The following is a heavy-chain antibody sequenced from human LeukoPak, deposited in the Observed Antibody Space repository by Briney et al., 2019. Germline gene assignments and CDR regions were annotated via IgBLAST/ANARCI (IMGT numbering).Heavy chain of an antibody. CDR3: AKATPSGVSWGNYYFDY. CDR2: ISWNSGSI. V-gene: IGHV3-9*03. J-gene: IGHJ4*02. D-gene: IGHD7-27*01. CDR1: GFTFDDYA. Sequence: GRSLRLSCAASGFTFDDYAMHWVRQAPGKGLEWVSGISWNSGSIGYADSVKGRFTISRDNAKNSLYLQMNSLRAEDMALYYCAKATPSGVSWGNYYFDYWGQGTLVTVPS.